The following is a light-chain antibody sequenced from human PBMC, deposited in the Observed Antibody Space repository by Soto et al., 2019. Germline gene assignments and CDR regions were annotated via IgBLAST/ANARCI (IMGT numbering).Light chain of an antibody. CDR3: CSYAGSRSYV. V-gene: IGLV2-23*02. CDR2: EVS. Sequence: QSVLTQPASVSGSPGQSITISCTGSSSDVGSYNLVSWYQQHPGKAPKVMIYEVSKRPSGVSTRFSGSKSGNTASLTISGLQAEDEADYYCCSYAGSRSYVFGTGTKVTVL. J-gene: IGLJ1*01. CDR1: SSDVGSYNL.